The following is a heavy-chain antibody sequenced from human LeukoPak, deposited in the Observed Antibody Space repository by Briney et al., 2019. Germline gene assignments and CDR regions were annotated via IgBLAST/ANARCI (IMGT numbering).Heavy chain of an antibody. CDR1: GYTFTAYY. CDR3: ARDHCTSNSCYEDFYYGMDI. D-gene: IGHD2-2*01. CDR2: IKPDSGSS. V-gene: IGHV1-2*02. Sequence: GASVKVSCKASGYTFTAYYIHWLRQAPGQGPEWMGWIKPDSGSSHYAQKFQGRVTMTRDTSISTAYMDLSRLGSDDTAMYNCARDHCTSNSCYEDFYYGMDIWGQGTTVTVSS. J-gene: IGHJ6*02.